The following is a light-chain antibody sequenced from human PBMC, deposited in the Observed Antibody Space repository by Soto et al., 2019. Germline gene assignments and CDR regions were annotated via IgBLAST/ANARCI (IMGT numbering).Light chain of an antibody. CDR3: QQYDNPPLT. Sequence: DIQMTQSPSSLSASVGDRVTITCQASQDISNYLNWYQQKPGKAPKLLIYDASNLETGVPSRFSGSGSGTDFTFTISSLQPEDIATYYCQQYDNPPLTVGQGTRLEIK. CDR2: DAS. V-gene: IGKV1-33*01. J-gene: IGKJ5*01. CDR1: QDISNY.